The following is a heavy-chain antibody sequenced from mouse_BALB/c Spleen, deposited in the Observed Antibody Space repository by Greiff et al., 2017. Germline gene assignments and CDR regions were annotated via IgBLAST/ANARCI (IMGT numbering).Heavy chain of an antibody. CDR2: ISSGGSYT. V-gene: IGHV5-6*01. CDR3: AREGYYDAMDY. CDR1: GFTFSSYG. J-gene: IGHJ4*01. Sequence: DVQLVESGGDLVKPGGSLKLSCAASGFTFSSYGMSWVRQTPDKRLEWVATISSGGSYTYYPDSVKGRFTISRDNAKNTLYLQMSSLKSEDTAMYYCAREGYYDAMDYWGQGTSVTVSS. D-gene: IGHD2-2*01.